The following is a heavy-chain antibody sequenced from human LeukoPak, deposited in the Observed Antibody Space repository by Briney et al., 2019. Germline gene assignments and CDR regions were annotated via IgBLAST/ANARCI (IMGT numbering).Heavy chain of an antibody. Sequence: AGSLRLPCAASGFTFGSYWMHWVRQAPGKGLEWVSGINWNGGSTGYADSVKGRFTISRDNAKNSLYLQMNSLRAEDTALYYCARGPLGRYYYYMDVWGKGTTVTVSS. CDR1: GFTFGSYW. D-gene: IGHD1-14*01. CDR3: ARGPLGRYYYYMDV. V-gene: IGHV3-20*04. J-gene: IGHJ6*03. CDR2: INWNGGST.